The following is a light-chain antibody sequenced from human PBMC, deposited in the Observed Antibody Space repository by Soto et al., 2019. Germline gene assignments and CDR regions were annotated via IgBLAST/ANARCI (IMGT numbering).Light chain of an antibody. CDR1: QSVSSY. Sequence: EIALAQSPATLSWSPGERATLSCRASQSVSSYLAWYQQKPGQAPRLLIYDVSNRATGIPARFSGSGSGTDFTLTISSLEPEDFAVYYWQQRSNWPRFTFGPGTKVDIK. CDR2: DVS. V-gene: IGKV3-11*01. J-gene: IGKJ3*01. CDR3: QQRSNWPRFT.